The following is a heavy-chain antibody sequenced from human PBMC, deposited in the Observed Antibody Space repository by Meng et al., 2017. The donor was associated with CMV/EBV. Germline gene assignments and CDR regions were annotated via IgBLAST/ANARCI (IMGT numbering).Heavy chain of an antibody. CDR3: ATEVDLVATTDY. Sequence: SGSGFSNAWMNWVRQASGKGLEWVGRIKSKTYGGTIEDAAPVKGSFTISRDDSKNTLFLQMNSLKTEDTGVYYCATEVDLVATTDYWGQGTLVTVSS. CDR1: GSGFSNAW. J-gene: IGHJ4*02. V-gene: IGHV3-15*07. CDR2: IKSKTYGGTI. D-gene: IGHD5-12*01.